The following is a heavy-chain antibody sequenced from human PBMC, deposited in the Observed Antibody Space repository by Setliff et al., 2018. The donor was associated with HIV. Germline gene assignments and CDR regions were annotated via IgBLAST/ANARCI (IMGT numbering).Heavy chain of an antibody. CDR3: ARDGGYSYGIGGITYYFDY. J-gene: IGHJ4*02. V-gene: IGHV4-61*09. Sequence: PSETLSLTCSVSGVSMSSSNYYWSWIRQPAGKGPEWIGHIYTSGSTNYNPSLKYNPSLKSRVAISVDTSRKQFSLKVNSVTAADTAVYYCARDGGYSYGIGGITYYFDYWGQGTLVTVSS. CDR2: IYTSGST. CDR1: GVSMSSSNYY. D-gene: IGHD5-18*01.